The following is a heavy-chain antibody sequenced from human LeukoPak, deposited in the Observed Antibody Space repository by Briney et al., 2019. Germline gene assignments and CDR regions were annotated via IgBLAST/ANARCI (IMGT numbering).Heavy chain of an antibody. Sequence: SETLSLTCTVSGGSINSYYWSWIRQPPGKGLEWIGYIYYSGSTYYNPSLKSRVTISVDTSKNQFSLKLSSVTAADTAVYYCARDRKGNPGADSWFDPWGQGTLVTVSS. CDR2: IYYSGST. J-gene: IGHJ5*02. CDR1: GGSINSYY. D-gene: IGHD2/OR15-2a*01. V-gene: IGHV4-59*12. CDR3: ARDRKGNPGADSWFDP.